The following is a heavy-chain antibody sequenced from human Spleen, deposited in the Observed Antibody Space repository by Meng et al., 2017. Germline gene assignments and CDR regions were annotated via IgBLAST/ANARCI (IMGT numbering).Heavy chain of an antibody. D-gene: IGHD1-1*01. CDR3: ARGKPYNWNDPYGVDV. Sequence: ASVKVSCKATGYTFTSYGISWVRQAPGQGLEWMGWISAYNGNTNYAQKLQGRVTMATDTSTSTDYMELRSLRSDDTAVYYCARGKPYNWNDPYGVDVWGQGTTVTGAS. CDR1: GYTFTSYG. J-gene: IGHJ6*02. CDR2: ISAYNGNT. V-gene: IGHV1-18*01.